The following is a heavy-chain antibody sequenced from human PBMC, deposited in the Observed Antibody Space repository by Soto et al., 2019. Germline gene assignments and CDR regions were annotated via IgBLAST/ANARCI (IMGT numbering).Heavy chain of an antibody. CDR3: ATFISVSGPGCGRASEY. V-gene: IGHV3-23*01. Sequence: GGSLRLSCATSGCKFNNYAMSWVRQAPGERLEWVSFISSSGGTTYYADSVKGRFTISRDNSRNTVFLQMNTLGAEDTAIYYCATFISVSGPGCGRASEYRGQGTRVIGSS. CDR2: ISSSGGTT. D-gene: IGHD6-19*01. J-gene: IGHJ1*01. CDR1: GCKFNNYA.